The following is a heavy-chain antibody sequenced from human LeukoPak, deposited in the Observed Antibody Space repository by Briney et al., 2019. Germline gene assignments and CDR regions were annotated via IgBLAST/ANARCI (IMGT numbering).Heavy chain of an antibody. CDR1: GGSISSSSYY. CDR3: ARDDIAVAGTGHGMDV. J-gene: IGHJ6*02. CDR2: IYYSGST. D-gene: IGHD6-19*01. Sequence: NPSETLSLTCTVSGGSISSSSYYWGWIRQPPGKGLEWIGSIYYSGSTYYNPSLKSRVTISVDTSKNQFSLKLSSVTAADTAVYYCARDDIAVAGTGHGMDVWGQGTTVTVSS. V-gene: IGHV4-39*02.